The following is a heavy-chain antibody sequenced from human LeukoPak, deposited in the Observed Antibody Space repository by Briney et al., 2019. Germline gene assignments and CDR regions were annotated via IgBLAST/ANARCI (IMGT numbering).Heavy chain of an antibody. J-gene: IGHJ5*02. CDR2: IYYSGST. CDR3: ARSSRWSPYNWFDP. Sequence: SETLSLTCTVSGGSISSYCWSWIRQPPGKGLEWIGYIYYSGSTNYNPSLKSRVTISVDTSKNQFSLKLSSVTAADTAVYYCARSSRWSPYNWFDPWGQGTLVTVSS. V-gene: IGHV4-59*01. D-gene: IGHD6-13*01. CDR1: GGSISSYC.